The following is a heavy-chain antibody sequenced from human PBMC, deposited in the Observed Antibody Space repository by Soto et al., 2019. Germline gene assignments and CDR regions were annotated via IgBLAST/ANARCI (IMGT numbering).Heavy chain of an antibody. Sequence: QLQESGPGLVKPSQTLSLTCSVSGGSINNDDFYWSWLRQTPGKGLQWIGNVYYSGSSDCIPTRKSRLAMSIDKSKIQSTLKLSSVTATDTAIYYSARMSYYYAKSYSDLWGRGTLVTVSS. V-gene: IGHV4-30-4*01. CDR2: VYYSGSS. J-gene: IGHJ2*01. D-gene: IGHD3-10*01. CDR3: ARMSYYYAKSYSDL. CDR1: GGSINNDDFY.